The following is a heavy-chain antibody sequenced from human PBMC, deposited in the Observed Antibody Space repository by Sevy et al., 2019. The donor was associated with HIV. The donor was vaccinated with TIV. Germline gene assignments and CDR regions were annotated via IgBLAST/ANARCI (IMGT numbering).Heavy chain of an antibody. CDR2: ISYDGSNK. Sequence: GGSLRLSCAASGFTFSSYAMHWVRQAPGKGLEWVAVISYDGSNKYYADSVKGRFTISRDNSKNTLYLQMNSLRAEDTAVYYCARESPIMITFGGVKSYYYYMDVWGKGTTVTVSS. J-gene: IGHJ6*03. V-gene: IGHV3-30-3*01. D-gene: IGHD3-16*01. CDR3: ARESPIMITFGGVKSYYYYMDV. CDR1: GFTFSSYA.